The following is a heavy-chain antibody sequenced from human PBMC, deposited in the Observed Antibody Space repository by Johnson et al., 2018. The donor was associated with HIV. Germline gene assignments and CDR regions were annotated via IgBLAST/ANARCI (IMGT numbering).Heavy chain of an antibody. CDR3: AKDLLTLDAFDI. CDR2: ISYDGSNK. V-gene: IGHV3-30*04. J-gene: IGHJ3*02. CDR1: GFTFSSYA. Sequence: QVQLVESGGGVVQPGRSLRLSCAASGFTFSSYAMHWVRQAPGKGLEWVAVISYDGSNKYYADSVMGRFTISRDNSKNTLYLQMNSLRAEDTAVYYCAKDLLTLDAFDIWGQGTMVTVSS.